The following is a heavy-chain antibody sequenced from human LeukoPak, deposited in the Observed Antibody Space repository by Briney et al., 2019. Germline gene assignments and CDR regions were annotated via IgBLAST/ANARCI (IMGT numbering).Heavy chain of an antibody. CDR2: ISAYNGNT. V-gene: IGHV1-18*01. D-gene: IGHD6-6*01. Sequence: ASVKVSCKASGYTFTSYGLSWVRQAPGQGLEWMGWISAYNGNTNYAQKLQGRVTMTTDTSTSTAYMELRSLRSDDTAVYYCARTLYSRSSGGWFDCWVQGTLVTVSS. CDR1: GYTFTSYG. J-gene: IGHJ5*01. CDR3: ARTLYSRSSGGWFDC.